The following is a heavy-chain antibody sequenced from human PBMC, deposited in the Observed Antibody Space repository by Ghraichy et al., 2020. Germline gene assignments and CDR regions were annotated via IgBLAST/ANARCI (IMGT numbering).Heavy chain of an antibody. CDR2: IIPNSGGT. Sequence: ASVKVSCKPSGYTFTDYYLHWVRQAPGRGLEWLGRIIPNSGGTNYAQGFQDRVTLTRDRSIGTAYMELRGLTSDDTAVYYCASASDYGASLDTWGQGTLVTVSS. CDR1: GYTFTDYY. CDR3: ASASDYGASLDT. D-gene: IGHD4-17*01. V-gene: IGHV1-2*06. J-gene: IGHJ5*02.